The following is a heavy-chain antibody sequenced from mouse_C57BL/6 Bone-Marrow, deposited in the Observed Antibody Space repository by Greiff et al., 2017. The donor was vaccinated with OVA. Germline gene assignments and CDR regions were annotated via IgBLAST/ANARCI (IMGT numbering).Heavy chain of an antibody. J-gene: IGHJ2*01. D-gene: IGHD1-1*01. CDR2: IYPGSGST. CDR3: ARPRHYYGSSYGRFDY. CDR1: GYTFTSYW. V-gene: IGHV1-55*01. Sequence: QVQLQQPGAELVKPGASVKMSCKASGYTFTSYWITWVKQRPGQGLEWIGDIYPGSGSTNYNEKFKSKATLPVDTSSSTAYMQLSSLTSEDSAVYYCARPRHYYGSSYGRFDYWGQGTTLTVSS.